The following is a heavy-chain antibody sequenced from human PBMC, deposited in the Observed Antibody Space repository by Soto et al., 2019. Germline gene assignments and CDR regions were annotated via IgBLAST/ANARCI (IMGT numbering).Heavy chain of an antibody. V-gene: IGHV4-39*01. CDR2: IYYSGST. D-gene: IGHD2-21*02. CDR1: GDSISSRSYY. J-gene: IGHJ4*03. Sequence: PSETLSLTCTVTGDSISSRSYYWGWIRQPPGKGLEWIGSIYYSGSTYNNPSLRSRVSMSIDTSKDQFSLKLKSVTAADTALYFCARQRTSVVTQAYFDERDPGSLVT. CDR3: ARQRTSVVTQAYFDE.